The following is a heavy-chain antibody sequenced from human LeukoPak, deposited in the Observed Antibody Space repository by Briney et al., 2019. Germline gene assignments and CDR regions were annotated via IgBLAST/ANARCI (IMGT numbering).Heavy chain of an antibody. V-gene: IGHV3-23*01. CDR2: ISGSGGST. CDR3: ANLLTVVRGGMIDY. CDR1: GFTFSSYA. Sequence: PGGSLRLSCAASGFTFSSYAMSWVRQAPGKGLEWVSAISGSGGSTYYADSVKGRFTISRDNSKNTLYLQMNSLRAEDTAVYYCANLLTVVRGGMIDYWGQGTLVTVSS. D-gene: IGHD3-10*01. J-gene: IGHJ4*02.